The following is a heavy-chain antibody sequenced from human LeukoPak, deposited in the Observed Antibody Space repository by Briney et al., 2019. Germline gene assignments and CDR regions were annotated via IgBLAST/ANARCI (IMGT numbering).Heavy chain of an antibody. J-gene: IGHJ4*02. Sequence: PGGSLRLSCAASGFTFSTYWMHWVRQAPGKGLVWVSRIERDGSSTSYADSVKGRFTISRDNAKNTLYLQMNSLRAEDTAVYYCARDPSAVAGFFDYWGQGTLVTVSS. CDR2: IERDGSST. CDR3: ARDPSAVAGFFDY. V-gene: IGHV3-74*01. D-gene: IGHD6-19*01. CDR1: GFTFSTYW.